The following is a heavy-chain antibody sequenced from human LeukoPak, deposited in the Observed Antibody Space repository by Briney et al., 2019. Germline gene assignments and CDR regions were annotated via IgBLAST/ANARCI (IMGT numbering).Heavy chain of an antibody. D-gene: IGHD6-19*01. CDR1: GYTFTSYY. CDR2: INPNSGGT. CDR3: ATTKQWLVPIAYDY. Sequence: LGASVKVSCKASGYTFTSYYMHWVRQAPGQGLEWMGWINPNSGGTNYAQKFQGRVTMTRDTSISTAYMELSRLRSDDTAVYYCATTKQWLVPIAYDYWGQGTLVTVSS. V-gene: IGHV1-2*03. J-gene: IGHJ4*02.